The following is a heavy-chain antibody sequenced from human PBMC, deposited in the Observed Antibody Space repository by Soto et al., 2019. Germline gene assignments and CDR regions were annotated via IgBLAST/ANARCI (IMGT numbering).Heavy chain of an antibody. CDR3: ARAGIAAPPGMDV. Sequence: GGSLRLSCAASGFTVSSNYMSWVRQAPGKGLEWVSVIYSGGSTYYADSVKGRFTISRDNSKNTLYPQMNSLRAEDTAVYYCARAGIAAPPGMDVWGQGTTVTVSS. CDR2: IYSGGST. J-gene: IGHJ6*02. V-gene: IGHV3-53*01. CDR1: GFTVSSNY. D-gene: IGHD6-13*01.